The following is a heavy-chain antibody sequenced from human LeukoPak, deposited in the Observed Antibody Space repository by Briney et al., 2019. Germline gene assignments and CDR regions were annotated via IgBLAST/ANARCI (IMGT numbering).Heavy chain of an antibody. CDR2: ISDDGSRK. V-gene: IGHV3-30*18. CDR1: GFTFSNYG. D-gene: IGHD4-4*01. Sequence: PGGSLRLSCAASGFTFSNYGMDWVRQAPGKGLEWVAIISDDGSRKFYADSVKGRFTISGDNSKNTLYLEMNSLRAEDTAVYYCAKTTARGGYYYYGLDVWGQGATVTVSS. J-gene: IGHJ6*02. CDR3: AKTTARGGYYYYGLDV.